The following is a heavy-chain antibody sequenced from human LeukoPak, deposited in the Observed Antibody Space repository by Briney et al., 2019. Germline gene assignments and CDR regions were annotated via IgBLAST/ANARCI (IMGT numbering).Heavy chain of an antibody. J-gene: IGHJ5*02. CDR2: IIPIFGTA. D-gene: IGHD2-2*01. V-gene: IGHV1-69*05. CDR3: APYCSSTSCPGWFDP. CDR1: GGTFSSYA. Sequence: SVKVSCKASGGTFSSYAISWVRQAPGQGLEWMGGIIPIFGTANYAQKFQGRVTITTDESTSTAYMELSSLRSEDTAVYYCAPYCSSTSCPGWFDPWGQGTLVTVSS.